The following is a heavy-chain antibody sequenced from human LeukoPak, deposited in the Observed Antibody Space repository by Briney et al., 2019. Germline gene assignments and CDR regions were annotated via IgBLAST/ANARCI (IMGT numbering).Heavy chain of an antibody. CDR2: IYTSGST. D-gene: IGHD3-10*01. Sequence: SETLSLTYTVSGGSIRDYYWTWIRQPAGKGLEWIGRIYTSGSTNYKSSLKSRVTMSMDTPKNQFSLRLTSVTATDTGIYYCARGGDQGGYYMDVWGKGTTVTISS. J-gene: IGHJ6*03. CDR3: ARGGDQGGYYMDV. V-gene: IGHV4-4*07. CDR1: GGSIRDYY.